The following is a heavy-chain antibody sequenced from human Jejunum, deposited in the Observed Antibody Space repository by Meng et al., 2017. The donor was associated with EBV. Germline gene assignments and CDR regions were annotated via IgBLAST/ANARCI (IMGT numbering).Heavy chain of an antibody. D-gene: IGHD2-21*02. CDR1: CSPRDSRNW. Sequence: RVWGPGFVKPSGTLSLTCGVSCSPRDSRNWWSWVRQSPERGLEWIGEIYYSGSTNYNPSLKSRVTILVDRSENHFSLHLSSVTAADTAVYYCVRGGDYCLVYWGQGTLVTVS. V-gene: IGHV4-4*02. CDR3: VRGGDYCLVY. CDR2: IYYSGST. J-gene: IGHJ4*02.